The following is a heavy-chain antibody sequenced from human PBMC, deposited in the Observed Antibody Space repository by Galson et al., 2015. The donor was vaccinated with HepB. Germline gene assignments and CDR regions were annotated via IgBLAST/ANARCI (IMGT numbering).Heavy chain of an antibody. D-gene: IGHD3-10*01. CDR3: ARHDLALVRGGGAFDI. CDR2: IYYSGST. Sequence: TLSLTCTVSGGSISSDYWSWIRQPPGKGLEWIGCIYYSGSTRYNPSLKSRVTMSIDTSKNQFSLKLTSVTAADTAVYYCARHDLALVRGGGAFDIWGQGTMVTVSS. J-gene: IGHJ3*02. V-gene: IGHV4-59*08. CDR1: GGSISSDY.